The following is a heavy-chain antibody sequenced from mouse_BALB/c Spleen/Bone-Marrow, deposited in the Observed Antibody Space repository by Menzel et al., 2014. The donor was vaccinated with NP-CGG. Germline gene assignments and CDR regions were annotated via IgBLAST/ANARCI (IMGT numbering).Heavy chain of an antibody. CDR1: GYTFTSYV. J-gene: IGHJ4*01. CDR3: ARSDYRYGMYY. D-gene: IGHD2-14*01. Sequence: VQLQQSGPELVKPGASVKMSCKASGYTFTSYVMHWVKQQPGQGLEWIGYINPYNDGSKYNEKFRGKATLNSDKSSSTAYMELSSLTSEDSAVYYCARSDYRYGMYYWGQGTSVTVSS. CDR2: INPYNDGS. V-gene: IGHV1-14*01.